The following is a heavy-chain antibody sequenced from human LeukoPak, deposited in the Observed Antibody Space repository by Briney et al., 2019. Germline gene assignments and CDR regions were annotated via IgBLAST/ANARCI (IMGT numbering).Heavy chain of an antibody. CDR2: IYYSGST. Sequence: SETLSLTCTVSGGSISTYYWSWIRQPPGKGLEWIGYIYYSGSTNYNPSLKSRVTISVDTSKNQFSLKLSSVTAADTAVYYCARVGWGERHDFDYWGQGTLVTVSS. J-gene: IGHJ4*02. CDR1: GGSISTYY. CDR3: ARVGWGERHDFDY. D-gene: IGHD3-10*01. V-gene: IGHV4-59*01.